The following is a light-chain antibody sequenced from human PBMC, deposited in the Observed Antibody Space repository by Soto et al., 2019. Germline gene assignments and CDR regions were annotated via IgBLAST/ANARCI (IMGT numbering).Light chain of an antibody. V-gene: IGKV3-15*01. CDR1: QSVSSN. CDR3: QQYNNWPPKFT. J-gene: IGKJ3*01. CDR2: GTS. Sequence: EIVMTQSPATLSVSPGERATLSCRASQSVSSNLAWYQQKPGQAPRLLIYGTSTRATGIPARFSGSGSRTEFTHTVSSLQSEDVAVYYCQQYNNWPPKFTFGPGTNVDIK.